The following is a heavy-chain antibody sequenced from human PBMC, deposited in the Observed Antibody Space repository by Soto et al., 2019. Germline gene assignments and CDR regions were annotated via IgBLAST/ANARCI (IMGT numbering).Heavy chain of an antibody. CDR3: ARGGDGYISGAVY. J-gene: IGHJ4*02. CDR2: IIPKLGSA. Sequence: QVQLVQSGAEVKEPGSSVKVSCKASGGGNLRDYRTTWVRRAPGQGLEWMGGIIPKLGSANYAQNFQGRVTVTADESTNTVYMELRSRRSDDTAFYYCARGGDGYISGAVYGGQGPPSPVSS. V-gene: IGHV1-69*01. D-gene: IGHD2-21*01. CDR1: GGGNLRDYR.